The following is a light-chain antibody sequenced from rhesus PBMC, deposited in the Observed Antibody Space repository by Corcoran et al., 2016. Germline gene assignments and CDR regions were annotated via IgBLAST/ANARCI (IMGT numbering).Light chain of an antibody. V-gene: IGKV1-22*01. CDR3: LKYSSSPRT. CDR2: KAS. Sequence: DIQMTQSPSSLSASVGDKVTITRRASQGMSSWLAWYQQKPGKAPKLLIYKASRLQSGVPSRFSGSGSGTDFTLTISSLQPEDFATYYCLKYSSSPRTFGQGTKVEIK. CDR1: QGMSSW. J-gene: IGKJ1*01.